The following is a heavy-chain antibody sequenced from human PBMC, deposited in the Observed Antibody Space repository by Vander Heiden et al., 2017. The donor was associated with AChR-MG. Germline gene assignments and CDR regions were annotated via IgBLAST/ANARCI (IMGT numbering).Heavy chain of an antibody. D-gene: IGHD6-19*01. CDR1: GGTFSSYA. CDR2: IIPIYGIA. CDR3: ARDLDSSGWYKIYGMDV. Sequence: QVQLVQSGAEVKRPGSSVKVSCKASGGTFSSYAISWARQAPGQGLEWMGRIIPIYGIANYAQKCQGRVTITADKSTSTAYMELSSLKSEDTAVYYCARDLDSSGWYKIYGMDVWGQGTTGTVSS. V-gene: IGHV1-69*04. J-gene: IGHJ6*02.